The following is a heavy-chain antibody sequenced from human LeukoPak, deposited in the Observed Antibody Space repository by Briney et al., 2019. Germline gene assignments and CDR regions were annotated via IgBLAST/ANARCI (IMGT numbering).Heavy chain of an antibody. CDR1: GFTFSTSA. CDR3: AKHTSGGAFDI. J-gene: IGHJ3*02. D-gene: IGHD6-19*01. Sequence: GGSLRLSCTASGFTFSTSAMSWVRQAPGKGLEWVSAISHGGDSTDYADSVKGRFTISRDNSKSTLSLQMNSLRAEDTSVYFCAKHTSGGAFDIWGQGTMVTVSS. CDR2: ISHGGDST. V-gene: IGHV3-23*01.